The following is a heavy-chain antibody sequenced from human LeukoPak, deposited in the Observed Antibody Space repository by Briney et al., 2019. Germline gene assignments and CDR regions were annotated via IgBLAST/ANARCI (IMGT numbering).Heavy chain of an antibody. J-gene: IGHJ4*02. Sequence: QSGGSLRLSCAASGFTFDDYAMHWVRQAPGKGLEWVSGISWNSGSIGYADSVKGRFTISRDNAKNSLYLQMNSLRAEDTAVYYCARGGITMVIWGQGTLVTVSS. CDR2: ISWNSGSI. D-gene: IGHD3-10*01. CDR1: GFTFDDYA. V-gene: IGHV3-9*01. CDR3: ARGGITMVI.